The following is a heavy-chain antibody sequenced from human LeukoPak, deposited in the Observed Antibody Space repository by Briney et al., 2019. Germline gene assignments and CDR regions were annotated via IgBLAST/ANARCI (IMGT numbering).Heavy chain of an antibody. D-gene: IGHD5-24*01. J-gene: IGHJ6*03. CDR3: ARGATRYYYYYYMDV. Sequence: SETLSLTCTVSGGSISSYYWSWIRQPPGKGLEWIGYIYYSGSTNYNPSLKSRVTISVDTPKNQFSLKLSSVTAADTAVYYCARGATRYYYYYYMDVWGKGTTVTVSS. CDR1: GGSISSYY. CDR2: IYYSGST. V-gene: IGHV4-59*01.